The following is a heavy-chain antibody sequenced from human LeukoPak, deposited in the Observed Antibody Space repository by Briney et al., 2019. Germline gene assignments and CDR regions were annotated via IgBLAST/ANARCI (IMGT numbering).Heavy chain of an antibody. J-gene: IGHJ2*01. Sequence: QPGGSLRLSCAASGFTFSSYTMSWVRQAPGKGLEWVSAISGSGGSTYYADSVKGRFTISRDNSKNTLYLQMNSLRAEDTAVYYCAKTLWVAAAGNWYFDLWGRGTQVTVSS. CDR2: ISGSGGST. CDR3: AKTLWVAAAGNWYFDL. D-gene: IGHD6-13*01. V-gene: IGHV3-23*01. CDR1: GFTFSSYT.